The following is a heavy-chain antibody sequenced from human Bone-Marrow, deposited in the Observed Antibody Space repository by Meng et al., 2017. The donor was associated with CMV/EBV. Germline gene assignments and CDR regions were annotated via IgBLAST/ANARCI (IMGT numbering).Heavy chain of an antibody. CDR3: ARGWNYDLGWFDP. Sequence: SETLSLTCAVYGGSFSGYYWSWIRQPPGKGLEWIGEINHSGSTYYNPSLKSRVTISVDTSKNQFSLKLSSVTAADTAVYYCARGWNYDLGWFDPWGQGTLVTVSS. CDR2: INHSGST. D-gene: IGHD1-7*01. J-gene: IGHJ5*02. V-gene: IGHV4-34*01. CDR1: GGSFSGYY.